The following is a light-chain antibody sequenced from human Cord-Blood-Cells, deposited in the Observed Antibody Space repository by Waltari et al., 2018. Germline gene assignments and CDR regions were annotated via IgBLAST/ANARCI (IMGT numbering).Light chain of an antibody. CDR1: SRDVGGLNY. J-gene: IGLJ1*01. Sequence: QSALTQPRPVPGSPGPAVTLPCTGTSRDVGGLNYFSWYQQHPGKAPKLMLYDFSKRPSGVPDRFSGSKSGNTASLTISGLQAEDEADYYCCSYAGSYTHVFGTGTKVTVL. V-gene: IGLV2-11*01. CDR2: DFS. CDR3: CSYAGSYTHV.